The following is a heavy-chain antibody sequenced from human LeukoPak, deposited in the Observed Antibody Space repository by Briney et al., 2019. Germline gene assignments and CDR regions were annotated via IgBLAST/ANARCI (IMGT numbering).Heavy chain of an antibody. Sequence: GGFLRLSCSASGFTFSSYAMHWVRQAPGKGLEYVSTISSNGGSTYYADSVKGRFTFSRDNSKNTLYLQMSSLGAEDTAVYYCVKDRGSGTYLTPYLDCWGQGTLVTVSS. V-gene: IGHV3-64D*06. CDR3: VKDRGSGTYLTPYLDC. D-gene: IGHD1-26*01. CDR2: ISSNGGST. J-gene: IGHJ4*02. CDR1: GFTFSSYA.